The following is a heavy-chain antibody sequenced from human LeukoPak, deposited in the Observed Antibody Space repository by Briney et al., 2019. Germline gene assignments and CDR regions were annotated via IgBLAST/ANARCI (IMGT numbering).Heavy chain of an antibody. V-gene: IGHV3-48*02. CDR1: GFTFSRYA. J-gene: IGHJ4*02. Sequence: GGSLRLSCSASGFTFSRYAMHWVRQAPGKGLEWLSYISSGSGTIYYADSVKGRFTISRDNAKSSLYLQMNSLRDEDTAVYYCARQTSYDSSGYPIDYWGQGTLVTVSS. D-gene: IGHD3-22*01. CDR3: ARQTSYDSSGYPIDY. CDR2: ISSGSGTI.